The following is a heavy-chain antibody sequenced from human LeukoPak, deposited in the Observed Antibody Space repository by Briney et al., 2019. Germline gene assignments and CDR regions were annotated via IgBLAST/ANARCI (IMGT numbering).Heavy chain of an antibody. CDR1: GFTFSSYA. J-gene: IGHJ4*02. Sequence: PGRSLRLSCAASGFTFSSYAMHWVRQAPGKGLEWVAVISYDGSNKYYADSVKGRFTISRDNSKNTLYLQMNSLRAEDTAVYYCARKDIVAPLAFWGQGTLVTVSS. V-gene: IGHV3-30*01. CDR2: ISYDGSNK. CDR3: ARKDIVAPLAF. D-gene: IGHD5-12*01.